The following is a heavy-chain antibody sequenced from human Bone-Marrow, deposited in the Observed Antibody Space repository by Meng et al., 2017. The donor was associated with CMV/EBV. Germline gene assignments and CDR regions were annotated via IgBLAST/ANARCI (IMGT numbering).Heavy chain of an antibody. J-gene: IGHJ4*02. D-gene: IGHD3-16*01. CDR3: ARDGGGLDPWLDC. CDR1: GFNFSSDA. CDR2: IPYDGTDK. V-gene: IGHV3-30*04. Sequence: SLKISWAASGFNFSSDAMHWVRQAPGKGLEWVTVIPYDGTDKYYADSVKGRFTISRDTSKNTLYLQMNSLRAEDTAVYYCARDGGGLDPWLDCWGQGTLVTVSS.